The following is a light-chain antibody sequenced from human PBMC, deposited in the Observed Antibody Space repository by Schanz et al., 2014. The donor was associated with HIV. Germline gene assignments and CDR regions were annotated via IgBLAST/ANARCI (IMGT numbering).Light chain of an antibody. CDR1: SSNIGSNY. V-gene: IGLV1-47*01. Sequence: QSVLTQPPSASGPPGQRVTISCSGSSSNIGSNYVYWYQQLPGTAPKLLIYRNNQRPSGVPDRFSGSKSGSSASLAISGLQAEDEADYFCQSFDSSLNGVVFGGGTKLTVL. CDR2: RNN. CDR3: QSFDSSLNGVV. J-gene: IGLJ3*02.